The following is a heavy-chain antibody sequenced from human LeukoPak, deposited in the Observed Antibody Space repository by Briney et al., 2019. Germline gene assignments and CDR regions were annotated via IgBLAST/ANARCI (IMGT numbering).Heavy chain of an antibody. J-gene: IGHJ4*02. Sequence: GGSLRLSCAASGFTFSIYGMSWVRQAPGKGLEWVSAISGSGGRTYNADSMKGRFTISRDNSKNTLYLQMNSLRVEDTAVYYCAREKYYYDSSGYYLDYWGQGTLVTVSS. CDR1: GFTFSIYG. D-gene: IGHD3-22*01. V-gene: IGHV3-23*01. CDR2: ISGSGGRT. CDR3: AREKYYYDSSGYYLDY.